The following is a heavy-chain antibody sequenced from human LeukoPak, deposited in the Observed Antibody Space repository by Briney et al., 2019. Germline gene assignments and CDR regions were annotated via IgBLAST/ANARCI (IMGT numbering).Heavy chain of an antibody. Sequence: GGSLRLSCAASGFIFSNYGMNWVRQAPGKGLEWVAAISASGSATSYADSVRGRFTISRDNSKSTTYLQMNSLRAEDTAVFYCAKEEARSWTLGVDYWGQGTPVTVSS. CDR1: GFIFSNYG. V-gene: IGHV3-23*01. D-gene: IGHD6-13*01. CDR3: AKEEARSWTLGVDY. J-gene: IGHJ4*02. CDR2: ISASGSAT.